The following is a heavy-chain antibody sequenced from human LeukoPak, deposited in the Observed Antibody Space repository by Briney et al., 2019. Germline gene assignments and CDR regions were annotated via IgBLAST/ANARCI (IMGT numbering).Heavy chain of an antibody. J-gene: IGHJ4*02. CDR3: EAYCSSTSCYTGAEDY. Sequence: GGSLRLSCAASGFTFSSYWMHWVRQAPGKGLVWVSRINSDGSSTSYADSVKGRFTISRDNTKNTLYLQMNSLRAEDTAVYYCEAYCSSTSCYTGAEDYWGQGTLVTVSS. CDR1: GFTFSSYW. CDR2: INSDGSST. D-gene: IGHD2-2*02. V-gene: IGHV3-74*01.